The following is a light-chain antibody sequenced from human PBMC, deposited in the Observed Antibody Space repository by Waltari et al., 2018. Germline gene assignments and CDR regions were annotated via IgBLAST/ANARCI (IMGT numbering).Light chain of an antibody. CDR2: GAA. J-gene: IGKJ1*01. CDR3: QHYVRLPGT. V-gene: IGKV3-20*01. Sequence: EIVLTQSPGILSLSPGERATLACRASQSVSRALAWYQQKPGQAPRLLIHGAANRDTGNPDRCSGGGSGTDFSLTISRLGPEDFAVYYCQHYVRLPGTFGQGTKVEIK. CDR1: QSVSRA.